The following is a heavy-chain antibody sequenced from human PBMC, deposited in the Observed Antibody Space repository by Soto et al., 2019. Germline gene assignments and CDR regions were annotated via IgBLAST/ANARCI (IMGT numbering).Heavy chain of an antibody. D-gene: IGHD3-10*01. Sequence: EVQLLESGGDLVQPGGSLRLSCAASGFTFSDRAMTWVRQAPGKGLEWVSALTPRGFNTYYTDSVRGRFTIYRDNSRNTLYLEMKSLRAEDTATYYWAVSNYHGSGSKYDYWFQGTLVAVSS. V-gene: IGHV3-23*01. CDR2: LTPRGFNT. CDR3: AVSNYHGSGSKYDY. J-gene: IGHJ4*02. CDR1: GFTFSDRA.